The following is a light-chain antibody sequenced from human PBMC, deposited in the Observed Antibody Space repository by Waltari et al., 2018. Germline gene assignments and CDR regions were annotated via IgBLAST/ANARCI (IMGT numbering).Light chain of an antibody. Sequence: SALTQPDSVSGSPGQSITISCSGISSDSGGYDYVSWYQQPPGKAPKVIIYDVNNRPSGVSNRFSGSKSGSSASLTISGLQAEDEADYYCSSFTSSTTGIFGGGTKVTVL. CDR1: SSDSGGYDY. V-gene: IGLV2-14*03. J-gene: IGLJ2*01. CDR2: DVN. CDR3: SSFTSSTTGI.